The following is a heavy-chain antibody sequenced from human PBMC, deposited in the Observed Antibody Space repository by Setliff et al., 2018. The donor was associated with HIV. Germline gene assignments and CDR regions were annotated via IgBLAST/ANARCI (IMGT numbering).Heavy chain of an antibody. CDR2: IRSKADKYAT. CDR1: GFTFSGAE. V-gene: IGHV3-73*01. D-gene: IGHD6-19*01. J-gene: IGHJ5*02. CDR3: LLPCTSGWHNWADP. Sequence: PGGSLRLSCAASGFTFSGAEIHWVRQASGKGLEWVGHIRSKADKYATEYGASAKGRFIISRDDSKKTAYLQMSSLRVEDTAIYYCLLPCTSGWHNWADPWGQGTLVTVSS.